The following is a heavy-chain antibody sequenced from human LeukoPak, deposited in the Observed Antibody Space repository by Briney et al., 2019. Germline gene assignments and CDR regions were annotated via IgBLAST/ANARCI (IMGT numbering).Heavy chain of an antibody. CDR3: ARDDIHTLSRFDY. CDR2: IYYSGST. CDR1: GGSISSYY. V-gene: IGHV4-59*12. J-gene: IGHJ4*02. Sequence: SETLSLTCTVPGGSISSYYWSWIRQPPGKGLEWIGYIYYSGSTNYNPSLKSRVTISVDKSKNQFSLKLSSVTAADTAVYYCARDDIHTLSRFDYWGQGTLVTVSS.